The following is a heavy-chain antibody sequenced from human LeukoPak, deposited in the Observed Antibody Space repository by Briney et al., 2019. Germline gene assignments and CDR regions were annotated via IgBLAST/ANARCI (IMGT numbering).Heavy chain of an antibody. J-gene: IGHJ3*02. CDR2: ISSSSSYI. Sequence: GGSLRLSCAASGFTFSSYSMNWVRQAPGKGLEWVSSISSSSSYIYYADSVKGRFTISRDNAKNSLYLQMNSLRAEDTAVYYCARSVPRPHDAFDIWGQGTMVTVSS. CDR1: GFTFSSYS. D-gene: IGHD3-10*01. CDR3: ARSVPRPHDAFDI. V-gene: IGHV3-21*01.